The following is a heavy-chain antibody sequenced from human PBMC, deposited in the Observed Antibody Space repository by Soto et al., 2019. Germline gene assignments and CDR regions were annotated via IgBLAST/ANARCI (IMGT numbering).Heavy chain of an antibody. D-gene: IGHD6-13*01. CDR3: ARGERHLDSSSRGGFDP. V-gene: IGHV4-59*01. J-gene: IGHJ5*02. Sequence: WETLSLTCTVSGGFISSYYWSWIRQPPGKGLEWIGYIYYTGSTNYNPSLKSRVTITVDTSKNQCSLKLSSVTAADTAVYYCARGERHLDSSSRGGFDPWGQGTLVTVLL. CDR2: IYYTGST. CDR1: GGFISSYY.